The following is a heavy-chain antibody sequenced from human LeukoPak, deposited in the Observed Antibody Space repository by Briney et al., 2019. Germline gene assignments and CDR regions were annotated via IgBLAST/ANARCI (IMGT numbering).Heavy chain of an antibody. CDR3: AREIGGSHPNDY. Sequence: PGGSLRLSCAASGFTFSSNGMSWVRQAPGKGLELVANIWHDGSAKYYVDSVKGRFIISRDNAKNSLFLQMNSLRAEDTAVYYCAREIGGSHPNDYWGQGTLVTVSS. CDR1: GFTFSSNG. J-gene: IGHJ4*02. V-gene: IGHV3-7*01. D-gene: IGHD1-26*01. CDR2: IWHDGSAK.